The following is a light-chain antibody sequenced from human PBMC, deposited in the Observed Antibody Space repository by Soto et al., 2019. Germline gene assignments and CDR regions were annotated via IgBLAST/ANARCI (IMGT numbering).Light chain of an antibody. CDR3: QQYNNWPPYT. V-gene: IGKV3-15*01. J-gene: IGKJ2*01. CDR2: GAS. Sequence: EIVMTQSPATLSVSPGERATLSCRASQSVSSDLAWYQQKPGQAPRLLIYGASTRAIGIPARFSGSGSETEFTLTISGLQSEDFAVYYCQQYNNWPPYTVGQGTKVDIK. CDR1: QSVSSD.